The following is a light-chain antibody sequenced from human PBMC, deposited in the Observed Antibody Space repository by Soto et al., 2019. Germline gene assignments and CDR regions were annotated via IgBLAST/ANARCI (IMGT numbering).Light chain of an antibody. CDR3: QQYDTWPPLT. CDR2: GAS. Sequence: EIVMTQSPATLSVSPGERATLSCRASQNVGTKLAWYQQKPGQAPRLLIYGASTRATGFPARFSGSGSGTEFTLTISGLQSEDVAVYYCQQYDTWPPLTFGGGTKVEIK. J-gene: IGKJ4*01. CDR1: QNVGTK. V-gene: IGKV3-15*01.